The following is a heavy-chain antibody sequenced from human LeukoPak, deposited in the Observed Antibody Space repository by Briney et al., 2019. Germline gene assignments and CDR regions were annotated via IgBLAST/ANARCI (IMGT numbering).Heavy chain of an antibody. D-gene: IGHD6-19*01. V-gene: IGHV5-51*01. CDR2: IYPGDSDT. J-gene: IGHJ4*02. CDR3: ARQWSSGWSFFDY. CDR1: GYIFTTYW. Sequence: HGGSLKISCKGSGYIFTTYWIGWVRQMPGKGLEWMGIIYPGDSDTRYSPSFQGQVTISADKSISTAYLQWSSLKASDTAMYYCARQWSSGWSFFDYWGQGTLVTVSS.